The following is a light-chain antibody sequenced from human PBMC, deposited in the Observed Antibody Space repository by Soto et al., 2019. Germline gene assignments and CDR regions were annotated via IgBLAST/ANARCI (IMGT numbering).Light chain of an antibody. Sequence: QSVLTQPPSASGTPGQRVTISCSGGRSNIGSNYAFWYQQFPGTTPKLFIFMNTQRPSGVPDRFSVSKSGTSASLTISGLRSEDDATDYCAAWDENLRSVVFGGGTKLTVL. CDR1: RSNIGSNY. V-gene: IGLV1-47*01. CDR2: MNT. J-gene: IGLJ3*02. CDR3: AAWDENLRSVV.